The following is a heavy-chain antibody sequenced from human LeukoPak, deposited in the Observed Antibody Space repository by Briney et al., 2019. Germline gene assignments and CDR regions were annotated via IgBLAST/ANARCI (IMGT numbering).Heavy chain of an antibody. CDR2: ISGSGGST. CDR1: GFTFSSYA. V-gene: IGHV3-23*01. Sequence: GGSLRLSCAASGFTFSSYAMSWVRQAPGKGLEWVSAISGSGGSTYYADSVKGRFTISRDNSKNTLYLQMNSLRAEDTAVYYCAKRAKGGMVRGVSFDYWGQGTLVTVSS. CDR3: AKRAKGGMVRGVSFDY. J-gene: IGHJ4*02. D-gene: IGHD3-10*01.